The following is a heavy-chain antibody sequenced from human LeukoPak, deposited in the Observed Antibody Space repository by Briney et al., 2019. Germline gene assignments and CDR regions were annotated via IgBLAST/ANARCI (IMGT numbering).Heavy chain of an antibody. CDR2: FDPEDGET. J-gene: IGHJ4*02. CDR3: ATALSGSYSYYFDY. V-gene: IGHV1-24*01. CDR1: GYTLTELS. Sequence: ASVKVSCKVSGYTLTELSMHWVRQAPGKGLEWMGGFDPEDGETIYAQKFQGRVTMTEDTSTDTAYMELSSLRSEDTAVYYCATALSGSYSYYFDYWGQGILVTVSS. D-gene: IGHD1-26*01.